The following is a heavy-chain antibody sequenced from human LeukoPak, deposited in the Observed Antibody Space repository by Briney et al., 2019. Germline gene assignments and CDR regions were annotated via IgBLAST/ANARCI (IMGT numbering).Heavy chain of an antibody. D-gene: IGHD6-13*01. CDR3: ATPGIAAAGPYYFDY. V-gene: IGHV4-61*05. Sequence: SETLSLTCTVSGGSISSSSYYWGWIRQPPGKGLEWIGYIYYSGSTNYNPSLKSRVTISVDTSKNQFSLKLSSVTAADTAVYYCATPGIAAAGPYYFDYWGQGTLVTVSS. J-gene: IGHJ4*02. CDR1: GGSISSSSYY. CDR2: IYYSGST.